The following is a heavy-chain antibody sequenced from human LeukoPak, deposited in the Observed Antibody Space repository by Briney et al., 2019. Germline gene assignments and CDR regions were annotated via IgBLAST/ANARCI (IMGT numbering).Heavy chain of an antibody. V-gene: IGHV3-33*01. CDR3: ARGRWDTGGLHGLDV. CDR1: GFTFSSFG. CDR2: IWYDGSNK. D-gene: IGHD2-8*02. J-gene: IGHJ6*02. Sequence: GGSLRLSCAASGFTFSSFGMHWVRQAPGKGLEWVAGIWYDGSNKYYADSVKGRFTISRDNSQNTLYLQGNNLRAEDTAVYCCARGRWDTGGLHGLDVWGQGTRVTVSS.